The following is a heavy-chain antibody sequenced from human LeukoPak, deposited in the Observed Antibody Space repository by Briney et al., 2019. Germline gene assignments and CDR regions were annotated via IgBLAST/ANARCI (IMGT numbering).Heavy chain of an antibody. J-gene: IGHJ5*02. Sequence: GGSLRLSCATSGFTFSNAWMNWVRRAPGKGLEWVGRIRSNSDGGTIDYAVPVKGRFALSRDDSKNTLYLQMNSLQTGDTAVYYCATDFYDTTWGQGTLVTVSS. D-gene: IGHD3-22*01. V-gene: IGHV3-15*07. CDR3: ATDFYDTT. CDR2: IRSNSDGGTI. CDR1: GFTFSNAW.